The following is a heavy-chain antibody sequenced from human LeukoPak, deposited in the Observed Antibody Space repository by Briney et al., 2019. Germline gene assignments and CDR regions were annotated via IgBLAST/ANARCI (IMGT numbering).Heavy chain of an antibody. CDR3: ARDRVQLERRLDY. CDR2: INPNSGGT. CDR1: GYTFTSYG. Sequence: ASVKVSCKASGYTFTSYGISWVRQAPGQGLEWMGWINPNSGGTNYAQKFQGRVTMTRDTSISTAYMELSRLRSDDTAVYYCARDRVQLERRLDYWGQGTLVTVSS. V-gene: IGHV1-2*02. J-gene: IGHJ4*02. D-gene: IGHD1-1*01.